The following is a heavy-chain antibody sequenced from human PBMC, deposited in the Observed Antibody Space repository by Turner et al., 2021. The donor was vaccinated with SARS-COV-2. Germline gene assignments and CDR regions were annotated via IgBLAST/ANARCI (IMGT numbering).Heavy chain of an antibody. J-gene: IGHJ4*02. CDR1: GFTFSSYA. CDR3: AKADRIMIVVVITLFDY. CDR2: ISGSGGST. Sequence: EVQLLESGGGLVQPGGSLRLSCAASGFTFSSYAMSWVRQAPGKGLEWVSAISGSGGSTYYADSVKGRFTISRDNSKNTLYLQMNSLRAEDTAVYYCAKADRIMIVVVITLFDYWGQGTLVTVCS. V-gene: IGHV3-23*01. D-gene: IGHD3-22*01.